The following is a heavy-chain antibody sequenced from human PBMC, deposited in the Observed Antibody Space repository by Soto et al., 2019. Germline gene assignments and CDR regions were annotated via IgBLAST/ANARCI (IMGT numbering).Heavy chain of an antibody. CDR2: ISAYNGNT. J-gene: IGHJ6*02. CDR1: GYTFTSYG. D-gene: IGHD2-15*01. V-gene: IGHV1-18*01. Sequence: QVQLVQSGAEVKKPGASVKVSCKASGYTFTSYGISLVRQAPGQGLEWMGWISAYNGNTNYAQKLQGRVTMTTDTAPSTGYRELRGLRSDDTAVYYCARGGYCSGGSCYGRYYYYGMDVWGQGTTVTVSS. CDR3: ARGGYCSGGSCYGRYYYYGMDV.